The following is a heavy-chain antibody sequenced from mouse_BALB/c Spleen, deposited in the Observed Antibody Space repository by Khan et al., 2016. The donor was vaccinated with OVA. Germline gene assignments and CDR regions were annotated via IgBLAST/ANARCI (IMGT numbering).Heavy chain of an antibody. CDR2: IDPYYGTT. CDR3: ARVHGDYYPMDI. J-gene: IGHJ4*01. D-gene: IGHD1-1*01. Sequence: EVQLQDSGPELEKPGTSVKISCKASGYSFTGYNMNWVKQSNGKNLEWIGNIDPYYGTTSYNQKFKGKATLTVDTSSSPAYMQIKSLTSDDSAIYYCARVHGDYYPMDIWGQGPSGTVSS. CDR1: GYSFTGYN. V-gene: IGHV1-39*01.